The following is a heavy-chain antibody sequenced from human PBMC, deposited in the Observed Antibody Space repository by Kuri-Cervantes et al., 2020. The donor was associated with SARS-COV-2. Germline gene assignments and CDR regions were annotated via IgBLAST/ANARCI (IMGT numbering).Heavy chain of an antibody. CDR3: ARVVRGVVDY. D-gene: IGHD3-10*01. V-gene: IGHV4-4*07. CDR1: GDSMSSYY. J-gene: IGHJ4*02. Sequence: SETLSLTCIVSGDSMSSYYWGWIRQPAGKGLEWIGRIYASGSTNYNPSLKSRVTLSVDTSKNQFSLKLSSVTAADTAVYYCARVVRGVVDYWGQGTPVTVSS. CDR2: IYASGST.